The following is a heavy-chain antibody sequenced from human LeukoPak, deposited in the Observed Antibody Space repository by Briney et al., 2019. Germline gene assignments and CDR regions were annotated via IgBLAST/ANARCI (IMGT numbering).Heavy chain of an antibody. CDR3: ARDPSFNDAFDI. CDR1: GGSFSGYY. CDR2: INHSGST. Sequence: SETLSLTCAVYGGSFSGYYWSWIRQPPGKGLEWIGEINHSGSTNYNPSLKSRVTMSVDTSKNQFSLKLSSVTAADTAVYYCARDPSFNDAFDIWGQGTMVTVSS. D-gene: IGHD2-2*01. J-gene: IGHJ3*02. V-gene: IGHV4-34*01.